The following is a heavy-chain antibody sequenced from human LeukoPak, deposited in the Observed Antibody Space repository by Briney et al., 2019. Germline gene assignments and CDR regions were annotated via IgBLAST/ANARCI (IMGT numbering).Heavy chain of an antibody. J-gene: IGHJ4*01. CDR2: ISGPGDST. V-gene: IGHV3-23*01. CDR3: GKGGSVFWSTYTDS. Sequence: GGSLRLSCTASIFTFNNYAVVGVSDAPGKGLEEVSAISGPGDSTFYADSLKGRFTIPRDNSKSTVYLQMSSLRAEDTAVYYCGKGGSVFWSTYTDSWAQGTLVSVPS. CDR1: IFTFNNYA. D-gene: IGHD3-3*01.